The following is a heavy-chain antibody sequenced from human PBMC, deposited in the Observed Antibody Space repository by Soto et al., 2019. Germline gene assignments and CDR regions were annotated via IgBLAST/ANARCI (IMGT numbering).Heavy chain of an antibody. D-gene: IGHD3-10*01. CDR3: ARDQGFGELSPYYYYGMDV. CDR1: GGSISSYY. CDR2: IYYSGST. V-gene: IGHV4-59*01. Sequence: SETLSLTCTVSGGSISSYYWSWIRQPPGKGLEWIGYIYYSGSTNYNPSLKSRVTISVDTSKNQFSLKLSSVTAADTAVYYCARDQGFGELSPYYYYGMDVWGQGTTVTVSS. J-gene: IGHJ6*02.